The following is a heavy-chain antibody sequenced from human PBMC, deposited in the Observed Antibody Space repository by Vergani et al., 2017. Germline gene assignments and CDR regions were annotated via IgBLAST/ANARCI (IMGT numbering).Heavy chain of an antibody. Sequence: EVHLVESGGGLVQPGTSLRLSCASSGFTFDDVAMHWVRQPPGKGLEWVAGISWNSDYIVSADSVKGRFTISRDDATNSVHLQMNSLRPEDTAFYYCSKDRLSTIYDLASWGQGTLVTVSS. CDR2: ISWNSDYI. J-gene: IGHJ4*02. V-gene: IGHV3-9*01. D-gene: IGHD3-16*01. CDR1: GFTFDDVA. CDR3: SKDRLSTIYDLAS.